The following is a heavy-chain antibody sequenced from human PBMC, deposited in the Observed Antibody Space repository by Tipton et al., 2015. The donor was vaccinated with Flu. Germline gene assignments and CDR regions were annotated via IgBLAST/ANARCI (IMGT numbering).Heavy chain of an antibody. CDR3: ARTPNALLLFDY. J-gene: IGHJ4*02. CDR2: IYYSGST. D-gene: IGHD2-8*01. CDR1: GGSISSYY. V-gene: IGHV4-59*01. Sequence: TLSLTCTVSGGSISSYYWSWIRQPPGKGLEWIGYIYYSGSTNYNPSLKSRVTISVDTSKNQFSLKLSSVTAADTAVYYCARTPNALLLFDYWGQGPLVTVSS.